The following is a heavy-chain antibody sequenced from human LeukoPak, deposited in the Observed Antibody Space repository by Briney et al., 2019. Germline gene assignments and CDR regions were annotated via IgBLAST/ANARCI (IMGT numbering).Heavy chain of an antibody. CDR2: INHSGST. CDR1: GGSFSGYY. Sequence: SETLSLTCAVYGGSFSGYYWSWIRQPPGKGLEWIGEINHSGSTNYNPSLKGRVTISVDTSKNQFSLKLSSVTAADTAVYYCARTEDIVVVPAAMRAFDIWGQGTMVTVSS. CDR3: ARTEDIVVVPAAMRAFDI. J-gene: IGHJ3*02. D-gene: IGHD2-2*01. V-gene: IGHV4-34*01.